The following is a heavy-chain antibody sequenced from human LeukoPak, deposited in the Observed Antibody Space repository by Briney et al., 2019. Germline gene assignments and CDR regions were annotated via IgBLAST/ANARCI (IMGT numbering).Heavy chain of an antibody. CDR3: AKNTILDSRSY. J-gene: IGHJ4*02. CDR1: GFTFSSYA. D-gene: IGHD3-3*01. V-gene: IGHV3-23*01. Sequence: PGGSLRLSCAASGFTFSSYAMSRVRQAPGKGLERVSAIGASGVSTYYADSVKGRFTIARDNSKNTLFLQMNSLRADDTAVYYCAKNTILDSRSYWGQGTLVTVSS. CDR2: IGASGVST.